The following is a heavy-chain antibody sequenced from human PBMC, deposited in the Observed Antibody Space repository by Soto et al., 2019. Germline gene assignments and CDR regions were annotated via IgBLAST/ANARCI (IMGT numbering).Heavy chain of an antibody. Sequence: QVQLQQWGAGLLKPSETLSLTCVVNGRSFSGYQWTWFRQPPGKGLEWMGEINHSGGTNYNASLESRVTISLDTSKNQFSLSLASVTAADTAVYYCARGWRAAFDHWGQGTLVTVS. J-gene: IGHJ4*02. CDR3: ARGWRAAFDH. V-gene: IGHV4-34*01. D-gene: IGHD6-25*01. CDR2: INHSGGT. CDR1: GRSFSGYQ.